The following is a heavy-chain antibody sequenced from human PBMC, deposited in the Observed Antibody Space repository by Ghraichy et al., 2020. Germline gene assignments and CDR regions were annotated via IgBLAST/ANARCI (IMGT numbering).Heavy chain of an antibody. CDR3: ARGSKVVRVDYYDGMDV. CDR2: MTSSGRTK. CDR1: EFTFSGYS. D-gene: IGHD4-23*01. V-gene: IGHV3-48*02. J-gene: IGHJ6*02. Sequence: GGSLRLSFVGSEFTFSGYSMNWVRQSPGKGLEWVSYMTSSGRTKSYADSVKGRFTISRDNAQNSLYLEMNSLRDEDTAVYYCARGSKVVRVDYYDGMDVWGQGTTVTVSS.